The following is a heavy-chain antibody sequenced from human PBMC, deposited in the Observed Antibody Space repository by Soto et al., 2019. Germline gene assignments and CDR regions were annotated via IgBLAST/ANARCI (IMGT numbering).Heavy chain of an antibody. Sequence: QVQLQESGPGLVKPSETLSLTCTVSGGSISPYSWNWIRRPPGKGLEWIGYIYYSGSTNYNPSLQSRVTISVDTSKNQCSLNLSSVTAADTAVYYCARYLGGWTAFDIWGLGTMVTASS. V-gene: IGHV4-59*01. CDR3: ARYLGGWTAFDI. CDR1: GGSISPYS. D-gene: IGHD3-16*01. CDR2: IYYSGST. J-gene: IGHJ3*02.